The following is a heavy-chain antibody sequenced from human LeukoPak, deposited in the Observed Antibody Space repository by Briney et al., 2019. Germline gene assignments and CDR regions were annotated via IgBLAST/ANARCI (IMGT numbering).Heavy chain of an antibody. CDR3: ARGSKGLHSSSWFPYFDY. CDR1: GGSISSSSYY. CDR2: IYYSGST. Sequence: SETLSLTCTVFGGSISSSSYYWGWIRQPPGKGLEWIGSIYYSGSTYYNPSLKSRVTISVDTSKNQFSLKLSSVTAADTAVYYCARGSKGLHSSSWFPYFDYWGQGTLVTVSS. V-gene: IGHV4-39*07. J-gene: IGHJ4*02. D-gene: IGHD6-13*01.